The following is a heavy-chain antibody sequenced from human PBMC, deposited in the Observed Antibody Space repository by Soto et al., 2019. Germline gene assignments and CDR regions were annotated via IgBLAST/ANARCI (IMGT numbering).Heavy chain of an antibody. CDR1: GYTFTTYW. J-gene: IGHJ4*02. Sequence: GESLNISCKTSGYTFTTYWVGWVLQRPGEGLEWMGIIYPSDSDTRYSPSFQGHVMFSVDKSLETAYLEWSSLKTSDTAVYFCARRAGVMVPFDYWGQGTQVTVSS. D-gene: IGHD3-16*01. CDR2: IYPSDSDT. V-gene: IGHV5-51*01. CDR3: ARRAGVMVPFDY.